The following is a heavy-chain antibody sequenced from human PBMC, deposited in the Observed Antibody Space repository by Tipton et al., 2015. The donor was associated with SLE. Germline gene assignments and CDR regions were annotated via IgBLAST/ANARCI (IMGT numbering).Heavy chain of an antibody. J-gene: IGHJ4*02. V-gene: IGHV1-2*06. D-gene: IGHD3-22*01. Sequence: QSGAEVKKPGASVKVSCKASGYTFTGYYMHWVRQAPGQGLEWMGRINPNSGGTNYAQKFQGRVTMTRDTSISTAYMELSRLRSDDTAVYYGARELRGYDSSGYEDFWGQGTLVTVSS. CDR1: GYTFTGYY. CDR3: ARELRGYDSSGYEDF. CDR2: INPNSGGT.